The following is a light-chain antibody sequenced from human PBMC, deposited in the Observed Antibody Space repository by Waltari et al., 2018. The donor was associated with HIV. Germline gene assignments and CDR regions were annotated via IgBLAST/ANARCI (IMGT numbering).Light chain of an antibody. V-gene: IGKV3-20*01. Sequence: EIVLTQSTGPLSLSPGEGATLSCRASQTVTSSHLAWYQQRPGQAPRLLIYDASNRPTGIPGRFSGSGSGTDFTLTISRLEPEDFAVYYCHQYAASPRTFGQGTKVEIK. CDR2: DAS. CDR3: HQYAASPRT. CDR1: QTVTSSH. J-gene: IGKJ2*01.